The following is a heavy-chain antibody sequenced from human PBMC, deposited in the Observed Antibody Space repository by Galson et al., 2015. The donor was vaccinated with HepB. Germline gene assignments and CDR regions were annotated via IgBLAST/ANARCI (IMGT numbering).Heavy chain of an antibody. J-gene: IGHJ3*02. CDR1: GDSVSSNSAA. D-gene: IGHD3-16*01. CDR2: TYYRSKWYN. CDR3: ARDRITFWGSHLELDAFDI. V-gene: IGHV6-1*01. Sequence: CAISGDSVSSNSAAWNWIRQSPSRGLEWLGRTYYRSKWYNDYAVSVKSRITINPDTSKNQFSLQLNSVTLEDTAVYYCARDRITFWGSHLELDAFDIWGQGTMVTVSS.